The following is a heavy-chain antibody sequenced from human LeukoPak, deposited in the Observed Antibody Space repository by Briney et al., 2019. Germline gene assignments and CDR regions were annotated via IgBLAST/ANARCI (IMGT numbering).Heavy chain of an antibody. CDR2: TYYRSKWYN. CDR3: ARRYCSGGSCPFDY. CDR1: GDSVSRNSAT. D-gene: IGHD2-15*01. Sequence: SQTLSLTCAISGDSVSRNSATWNWIRQSPSRGLECLGWTYYRSKWYNDYAVSVKSRITINPDTSKNQFSLQLNSVTPEDTAVYYCARRYCSGGSCPFDYWGQGTLVTVSS. V-gene: IGHV6-1*01. J-gene: IGHJ4*02.